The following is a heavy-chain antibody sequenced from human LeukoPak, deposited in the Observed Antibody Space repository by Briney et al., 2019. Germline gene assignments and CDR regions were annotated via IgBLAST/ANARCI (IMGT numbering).Heavy chain of an antibody. CDR1: GFSLSTSGVG. CDR2: IYWDDDK. Sequence: SGPTLVNPTQTLTLTCTFSGFSLSTSGVGVGWIRQPPGKALEWLALIYWDDDKRYSPSLKSRLTITKDTSKNQVVLTMTNMDPVDTARYYCAHDHYDFWSGSVFDIWGQGTMVTVSS. D-gene: IGHD3-3*01. J-gene: IGHJ3*02. V-gene: IGHV2-5*02. CDR3: AHDHYDFWSGSVFDI.